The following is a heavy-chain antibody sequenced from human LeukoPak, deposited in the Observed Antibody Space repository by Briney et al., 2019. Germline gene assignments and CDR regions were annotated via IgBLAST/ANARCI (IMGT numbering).Heavy chain of an antibody. Sequence: ASVKVSCKASGYTFTGYYMHWVRQAPGHGLEWMGWINPNSGGTNYAQKFQGRVTMTRDTSISTAYMELSRLRSDDTAVYYCARDSDDGYGMDVWGQGTTVTVSS. J-gene: IGHJ6*02. V-gene: IGHV1-2*02. CDR2: INPNSGGT. CDR1: GYTFTGYY. D-gene: IGHD3-10*01. CDR3: ARDSDDGYGMDV.